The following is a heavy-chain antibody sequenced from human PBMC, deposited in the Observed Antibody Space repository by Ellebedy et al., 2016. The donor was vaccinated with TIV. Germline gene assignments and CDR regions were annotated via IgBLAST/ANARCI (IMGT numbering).Heavy chain of an antibody. D-gene: IGHD3-22*01. CDR1: GFTFSSYY. V-gene: IGHV3-48*04. CDR3: ARTYYYDSSGYYLAY. Sequence: PGGSLRLSCAASGFTFSSYYMNWVRQAPGKGLEWVSYISGSGGMMDHADSVKGRFTISRDNAKNSLYLQLNSLRAEDTAVYYCARTYYYDSSGYYLAYWGQGTLVTVSS. J-gene: IGHJ4*02. CDR2: ISGSGGMM.